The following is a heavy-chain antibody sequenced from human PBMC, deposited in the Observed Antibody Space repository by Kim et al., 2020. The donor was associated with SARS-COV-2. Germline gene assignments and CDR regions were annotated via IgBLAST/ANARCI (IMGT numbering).Heavy chain of an antibody. CDR1: GFTVSSNY. D-gene: IGHD3-22*01. Sequence: GGSLRLSCAASGFTVSSNYMSWVRQAPGKGLEWVSVIYSGGSTYYADSVKGRFTISRDNSKNTLYLQMNSLRAEDTAVYYCASGPMAYYDSSANSIYFDYWGQGTLVTVSS. V-gene: IGHV3-53*01. CDR2: IYSGGST. J-gene: IGHJ4*02. CDR3: ASGPMAYYDSSANSIYFDY.